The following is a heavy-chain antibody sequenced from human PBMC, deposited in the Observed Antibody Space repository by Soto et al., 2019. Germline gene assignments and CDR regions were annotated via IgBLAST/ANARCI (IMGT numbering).Heavy chain of an antibody. CDR1: GGSFSGYY. CDR3: ARGGAGTTYFDY. J-gene: IGHJ4*02. V-gene: IGHV4-34*01. D-gene: IGHD1-1*01. CDR2: INHSGST. Sequence: QVQLQQWGAGLLKPSETLSLTCAVYGGSFSGYYWSWIRQPPGKGLEWIGEINHSGSTNYNPSLKSRVTISVDTSKNQFSLKLSSVTAADPAVYYCARGGAGTTYFDYWGQGTLVTVSS.